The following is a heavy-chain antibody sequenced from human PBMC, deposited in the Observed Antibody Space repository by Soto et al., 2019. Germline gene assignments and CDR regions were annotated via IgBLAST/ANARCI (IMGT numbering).Heavy chain of an antibody. V-gene: IGHV1-58*02. D-gene: IGHD5-12*01. J-gene: IGHJ4*02. CDR1: GFTFTSSA. CDR2: IVVGSGNT. Sequence: SVKVSCKASGFTFTSSAMQWVRQARGQRLEWIGWIVVGSGNTNYAQKFQERVTITRDTSASTAYMELSSLRSEDTAVYYCAKDLSVLATIQHFDSWGQGTLVTVSS. CDR3: AKDLSVLATIQHFDS.